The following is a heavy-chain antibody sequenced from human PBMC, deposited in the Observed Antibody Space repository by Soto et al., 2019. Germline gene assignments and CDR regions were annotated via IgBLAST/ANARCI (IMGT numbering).Heavy chain of an antibody. D-gene: IGHD3-22*01. CDR2: IYYSGST. CDR3: ARVRFTTSYNWFDP. Sequence: SETLSLTCTVSGGSISSYYWSWIRQPPGKGLEWIGYIYYSGSTNYNPSLKSRVTISVDTSKNQFSLKLSSVTAADTAVYYCARVRFTTSYNWFDPWGQGTLVTSPQ. CDR1: GGSISSYY. V-gene: IGHV4-59*01. J-gene: IGHJ5*02.